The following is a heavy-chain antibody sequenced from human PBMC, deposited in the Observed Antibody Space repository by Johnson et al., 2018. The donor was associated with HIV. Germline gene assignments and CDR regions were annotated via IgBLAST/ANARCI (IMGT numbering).Heavy chain of an antibody. CDR3: AKDQNSHRAFDI. CDR1: GFTFSNYG. D-gene: IGHD4-11*01. J-gene: IGHJ3*02. Sequence: VQLVESGGGVVQPGRSLRLSCAASGFTFSNYGMAWVRQAPGKGLEWVSAISGSGGSTYYADSVKGRFTISRDNSKNTLYMQMNSLRAEDTAVYYCAKDQNSHRAFDIWGQGTMVTVSS. CDR2: ISGSGGST. V-gene: IGHV3-23*04.